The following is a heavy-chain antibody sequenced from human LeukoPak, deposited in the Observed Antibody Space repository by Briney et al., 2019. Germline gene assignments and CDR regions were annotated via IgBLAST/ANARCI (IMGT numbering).Heavy chain of an antibody. CDR1: GGSISSGGYY. Sequence: SQTLSLTCTVSGGSISSGGYYWSWIRQHPGKGLEWIGYIYYSGSTYYNPSLKSRVTISVDTSRNQFSLRLSSVTAADTAVYYCARAVMMVRGDIIGGYWFDPWGQGTLVTVSS. CDR2: IYYSGST. V-gene: IGHV4-31*03. D-gene: IGHD3-10*01. J-gene: IGHJ5*02. CDR3: ARAVMMVRGDIIGGYWFDP.